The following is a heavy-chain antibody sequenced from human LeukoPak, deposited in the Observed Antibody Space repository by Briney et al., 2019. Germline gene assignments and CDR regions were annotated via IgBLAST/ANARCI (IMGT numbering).Heavy chain of an antibody. CDR2: ISGTGGST. CDR1: GFTFNTYG. Sequence: GGSLRLSCAASGFTFNTYGMSWVRQAPGKGLEWVSGISGTGGSTYYADSVKGRFTISRDNSKNTLFLQMNSLRADDTAVYYCAKDQFFLYRQVAYWGQGTLVTVSS. J-gene: IGHJ4*02. CDR3: AKDQFFLYRQVAY. D-gene: IGHD3-3*01. V-gene: IGHV3-23*01.